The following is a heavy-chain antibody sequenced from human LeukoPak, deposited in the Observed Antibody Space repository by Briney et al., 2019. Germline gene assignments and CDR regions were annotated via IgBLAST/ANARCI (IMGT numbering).Heavy chain of an antibody. V-gene: IGHV1-69*13. CDR3: ARFDSSGYYPYYYYGMDV. Sequence: SVKVSCKASGGTFSSYAISWVRQAPGQGLEWMGGIIPIFGTANYAQKFQGRVTITADESTSTAYIELSSLRSEDTAVYYCARFDSSGYYPYYYYGMDVWGQGTTVTVSS. J-gene: IGHJ6*02. CDR1: GGTFSSYA. D-gene: IGHD3-22*01. CDR2: IIPIFGTA.